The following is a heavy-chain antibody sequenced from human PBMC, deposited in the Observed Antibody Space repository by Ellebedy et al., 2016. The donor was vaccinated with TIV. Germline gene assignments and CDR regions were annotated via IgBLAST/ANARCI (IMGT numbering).Heavy chain of an antibody. CDR2: ISHSGST. J-gene: IGHJ4*02. CDR1: GGPFSGFY. CDR3: AREGRGQLRWPPDY. D-gene: IGHD2-2*01. V-gene: IGHV4-34*01. Sequence: SETLSLXXAVYGGPFSGFYWSWIRQPPGKGLEWIGEISHSGSTDYNPSLKSRVSMSVDTSKNQFSLKLSSVTAADTAVYYCAREGRGQLRWPPDYWGQGNLVTVSS.